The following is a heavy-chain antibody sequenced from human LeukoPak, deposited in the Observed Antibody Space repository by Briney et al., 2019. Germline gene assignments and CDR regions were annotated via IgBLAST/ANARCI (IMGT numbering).Heavy chain of an antibody. J-gene: IGHJ4*02. V-gene: IGHV3-7*01. CDR2: IKEDGSEK. D-gene: IGHD3-10*01. CDR1: GFTFSSYW. CDR3: ARGHYYGSGSYY. Sequence: GGSLRLSCAASGFTFSSYWMSWVRQAPGKGLEWVANIKEDGSEKYYVDSVRGRFTISRDNAKNSLYLYMNSLRAEDTAVYYCARGHYYGSGSYYWGQGTLVTVSS.